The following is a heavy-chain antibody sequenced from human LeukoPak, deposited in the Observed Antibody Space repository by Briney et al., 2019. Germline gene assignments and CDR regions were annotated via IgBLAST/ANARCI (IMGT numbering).Heavy chain of an antibody. CDR2: ISGSGDST. V-gene: IGHV3-23*01. CDR3: ARDQRYCSSSSCPWEPFDY. Sequence: GGSLRLSCAASGFTFSSYAMSWVRQAPGKGLEWVSAISGSGDSTYYADSVKGRFTISRDNAKNSLYLQMNSLRAEDTAVYYCARDQRYCSSSSCPWEPFDYWGQGTLVTVSS. CDR1: GFTFSSYA. J-gene: IGHJ4*02. D-gene: IGHD2-2*01.